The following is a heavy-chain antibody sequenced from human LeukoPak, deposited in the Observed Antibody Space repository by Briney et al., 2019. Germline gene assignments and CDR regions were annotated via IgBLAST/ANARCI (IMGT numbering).Heavy chain of an antibody. CDR2: IYYSGST. CDR1: GYSISTSNY. CDR3: ARLIGNHDY. D-gene: IGHD1-20*01. V-gene: IGHV4-61*05. Sequence: SETLSLTCSVSGYSISTSNYWAWIRQPPGKGLEWIGYIYYSGSTNYNPSLRSRITMSADTSKNQFSLKLSSVTAADTAVYYCARLIGNHDYWGQGTLVTVSS. J-gene: IGHJ4*02.